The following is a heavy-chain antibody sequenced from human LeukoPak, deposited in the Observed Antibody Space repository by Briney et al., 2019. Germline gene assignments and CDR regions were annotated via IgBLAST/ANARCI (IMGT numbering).Heavy chain of an antibody. V-gene: IGHV1-18*01. D-gene: IGHD2-21*02. CDR1: GYTFTSYG. CDR2: ISAYNGNT. CDR3: ARLDCGGDCYSFYFDY. Sequence: ASVKVSCEASGYTFTSYGISWVRQAPGQGLEWMGWISAYNGNTNYAQELQGRVTMTSDTSTSTAYMELRSLRFDDTAVYYCARLDCGGDCYSFYFDYWGQGTLVTVSS. J-gene: IGHJ4*02.